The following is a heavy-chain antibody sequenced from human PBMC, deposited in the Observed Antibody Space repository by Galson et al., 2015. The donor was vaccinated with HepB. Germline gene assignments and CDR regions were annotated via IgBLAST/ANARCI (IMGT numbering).Heavy chain of an antibody. D-gene: IGHD5-12*01. V-gene: IGHV3-33*01. Sequence: SLRLSCAASGFFFGSYAMHWVRQTPGKGLEWVAVTWYDDGTNKHYADSVKGRFTISRDNSKNILYLQMNSLTVEDTAVYYCATGNLVATGDLDYWGQGTLVIVSS. CDR2: TWYDDGTNK. J-gene: IGHJ4*02. CDR3: ATGNLVATGDLDY. CDR1: GFFFGSYA.